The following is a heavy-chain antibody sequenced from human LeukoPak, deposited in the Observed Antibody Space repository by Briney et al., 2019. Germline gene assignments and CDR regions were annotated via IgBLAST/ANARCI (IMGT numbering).Heavy chain of an antibody. V-gene: IGHV4-34*01. CDR3: ARVSVGVTKSFDH. CDR2: INHSGST. Sequence: SETLSLTCAVYGGSFSGYYWSWIRQPPGKGLEWIGEINHSGSTNYNPSLKSRVTISVDTSKNQFSLKLSSVTAADTAVYYCARVSVGVTKSFDHWGQGTLVSVSS. D-gene: IGHD1-26*01. CDR1: GGSFSGYY. J-gene: IGHJ4*02.